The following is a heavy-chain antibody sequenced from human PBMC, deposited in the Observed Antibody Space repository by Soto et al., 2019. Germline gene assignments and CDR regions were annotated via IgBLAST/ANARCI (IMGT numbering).Heavy chain of an antibody. CDR3: ARGWGRIFDY. CDR2: INHSGST. CDR1: GGSFSGYY. D-gene: IGHD7-27*01. Sequence: SETLSLTCAVYGGSFSGYYWSWIRQPPGKGLEWIGEINHSGSTTYNPSLKSRVTISLDTSKNQFSLKLSSVTAADTAVYYCARGWGRIFDYWGQGTLVTVSS. V-gene: IGHV4-34*01. J-gene: IGHJ4*02.